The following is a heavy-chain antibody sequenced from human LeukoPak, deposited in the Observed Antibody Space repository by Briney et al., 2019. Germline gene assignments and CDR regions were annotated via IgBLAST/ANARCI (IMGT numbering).Heavy chain of an antibody. D-gene: IGHD4/OR15-4a*01. CDR1: GFTVSSNS. J-gene: IGHJ4*02. CDR3: AGRAGAYSHPYDY. V-gene: IGHV3-53*01. CDR2: IYSDNT. Sequence: GGSLRLSCATSGFTVSSNSMSWVRQAPGKGLEWVSFIYSDNTHYSDSVKGRFTISRDNSKNTLYLQMNSLRAEDTAVYYCAGRAGAYSHPYDYWGQGTLVTVSS.